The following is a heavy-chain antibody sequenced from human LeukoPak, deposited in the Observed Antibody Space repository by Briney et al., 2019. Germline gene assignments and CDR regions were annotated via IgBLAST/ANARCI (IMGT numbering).Heavy chain of an antibody. CDR3: ACSSTSYYQGVRGP. CDR2: ISGSGIST. CDR1: GFTFTIYA. J-gene: IGHJ5*02. V-gene: IGHV3-23*01. Sequence: GGSRRLSCAASGFTFTIYAMSWVRQAPGRGLEWVSAISGSGISTYYADSVKGRFTISRDNSKNTLSLQMNSLRAEDTAIYYCACSSTSYYQGVRGPWGQGTLVTVSS. D-gene: IGHD2-2*01.